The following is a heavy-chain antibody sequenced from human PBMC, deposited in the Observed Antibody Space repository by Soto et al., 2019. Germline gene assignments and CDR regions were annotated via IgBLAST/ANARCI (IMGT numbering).Heavy chain of an antibody. CDR2: IIAYHGNT. V-gene: IGHV1-18*01. D-gene: IGHD2-2*01. J-gene: IGHJ3*02. CDR3: ATGLAIVVVPAGDTPENAFDI. Sequence: QVQLVQSGAEVKKPGASVKVSCKASGYTFTSYGISWVRQAPGQGLEWMGWIIAYHGNTNYAQKLQGRVTMITDTSTSTAYMELRSLRSDDTAVYYCATGLAIVVVPAGDTPENAFDIWCQGTMVTVSS. CDR1: GYTFTSYG.